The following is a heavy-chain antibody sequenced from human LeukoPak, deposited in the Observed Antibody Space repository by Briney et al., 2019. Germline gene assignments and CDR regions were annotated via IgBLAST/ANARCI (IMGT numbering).Heavy chain of an antibody. D-gene: IGHD5-12*01. V-gene: IGHV1-69*02. CDR2: IIPILGIA. CDR1: GYTFTSYY. Sequence: GASVKVSCKASGYTFTSYYMHWVRQAPGQGLEWMGRIIPILGIANYAQKFQGRVTITADKSTSTAYMELSSLRSEDTAVYYCAIPQTVDIVATIKGYAFDIWGQGIMVTVSS. J-gene: IGHJ3*02. CDR3: AIPQTVDIVATIKGYAFDI.